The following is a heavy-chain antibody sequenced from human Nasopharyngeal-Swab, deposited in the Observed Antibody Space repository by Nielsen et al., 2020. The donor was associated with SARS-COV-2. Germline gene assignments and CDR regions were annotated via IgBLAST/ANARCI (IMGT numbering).Heavy chain of an antibody. CDR2: IYSGGST. J-gene: IGHJ6*02. CDR1: GFTVSSNY. CDR3: AKSSSGWYQRYSYGMDV. Sequence: GESLKISCAASGFTVSSNYMSWVRQAPGKGLEWVSVIYSGGSTYYADSVKGRFTISRDNSKNTLYLQMNSLRAEDTAVYYCAKSSSGWYQRYSYGMDVWGQGTTVTVSS. D-gene: IGHD6-19*01. V-gene: IGHV3-53*01.